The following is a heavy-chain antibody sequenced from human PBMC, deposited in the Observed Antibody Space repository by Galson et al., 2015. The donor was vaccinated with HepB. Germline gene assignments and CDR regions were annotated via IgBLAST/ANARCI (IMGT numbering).Heavy chain of an antibody. CDR2: ISHDGSDK. CDR1: GGSFSGYY. J-gene: IGHJ4*02. Sequence: LSLTCAVYGGSFSGYYWTWIRQSPGKGLEWVAIISHDGSDKFYADSVRGRLSISRDNTANALFLVMNNLRGDDTGVYYCAKDRWTRRVALGGSDYWGQGTVVTVSS. D-gene: IGHD6-19*01. V-gene: IGHV3-30*18. CDR3: AKDRWTRRVALGGSDY.